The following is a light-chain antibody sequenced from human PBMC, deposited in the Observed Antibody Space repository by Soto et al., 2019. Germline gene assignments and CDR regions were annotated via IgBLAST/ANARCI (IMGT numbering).Light chain of an antibody. CDR1: QGIGIY. CDR2: AAS. CDR3: QKYNSAPLT. Sequence: DIQMTQSPSSLSASFGDRGTMTCRASQGIGIYLAWFQQRPGNTPKLLIYAASTLQSGVPSRFSGSGSGTDFTLTISSLQPEDVAPYYCQKYNSAPLTVGGGTRVEIK. J-gene: IGKJ4*01. V-gene: IGKV1-27*01.